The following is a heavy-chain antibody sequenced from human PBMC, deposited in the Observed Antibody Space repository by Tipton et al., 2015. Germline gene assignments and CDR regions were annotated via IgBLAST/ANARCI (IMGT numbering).Heavy chain of an antibody. V-gene: IGHV4-59*12. D-gene: IGHD3-22*01. CDR3: AREVWYNDSTGYDY. J-gene: IGHJ4*02. Sequence: TLSLTCTVSGGSISSYYWNWIRQSPGKGLEWIGYLYSSATTSYSSALRSRVTISVDTSKNQFSLHLSSVTAADTAVYYCAREVWYNDSTGYDYWGQGTLVTVSS. CDR1: GGSISSYY. CDR2: LYSSATT.